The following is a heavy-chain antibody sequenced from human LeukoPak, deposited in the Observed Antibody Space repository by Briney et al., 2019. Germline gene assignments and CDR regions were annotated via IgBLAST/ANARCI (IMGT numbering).Heavy chain of an antibody. V-gene: IGHV1-2*02. CDR2: INPNSGGT. J-gene: IGHJ6*02. CDR1: GYTFTGYY. CDR3: ARDLIGVTTYYYYGMDV. Sequence: ASVKVSCKASGYTFTGYYMHRVRQAPGQGLEWMGWINPNSGGTNYAQKFQGRVTMTRDTSISTAYMELSRLRSDDTAVYYCARDLIGVTTYYYYGMDVWGQGTTVTVSS. D-gene: IGHD3-22*01.